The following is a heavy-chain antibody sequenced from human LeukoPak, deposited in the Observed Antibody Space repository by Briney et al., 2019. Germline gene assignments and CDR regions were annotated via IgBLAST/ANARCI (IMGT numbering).Heavy chain of an antibody. CDR1: GGTFSSYA. Sequence: GASVKVSCKASGGTFSSYAISWVRQAPGQGLEWMGGIIPIFGTANYAQKFQGRVTITADESTSTAYMELSSLRSEDTAVYYCARGVRDGYNSREDFFRYFTKKKYYMDVWGKGTTVTVSS. J-gene: IGHJ6*03. V-gene: IGHV1-69*13. CDR2: IIPIFGTA. D-gene: IGHD5-24*01. CDR3: ARGVRDGYNSREDFFRYFTKKKYYMDV.